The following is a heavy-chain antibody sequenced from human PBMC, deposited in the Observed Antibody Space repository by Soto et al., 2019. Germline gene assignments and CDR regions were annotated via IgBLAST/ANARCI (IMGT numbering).Heavy chain of an antibody. CDR1: CGSISSYY. CDR3: ARLVGATPGLDYYYGMDV. CDR2: IYYSGST. D-gene: IGHD1-26*01. Sequence: NPSETLSLTCTFSCGSISSYYWSWIRQPPGKGLEWIGYIYYSGSTNYNPSLKSRVTISVDTSKNQFSLKLSSVTAADTAVYYCARLVGATPGLDYYYGMDVWGQGTTVTVSS. V-gene: IGHV4-59*01. J-gene: IGHJ6*02.